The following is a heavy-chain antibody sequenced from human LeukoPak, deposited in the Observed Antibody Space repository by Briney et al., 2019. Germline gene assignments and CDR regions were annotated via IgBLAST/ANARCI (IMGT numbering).Heavy chain of an antibody. CDR1: GYTFTGYY. V-gene: IGHV1-2*02. Sequence: ASVKVSCKASGYTFTGYYMHWVRQAPGQGLEWMGWINPNSGGTNYAQKFQGRVTMTRDTSISTAYMELSRLRSDDTAVYYCARLGREYSSVGDFDYWSQGTLVTVSS. D-gene: IGHD6-6*01. CDR3: ARLGREYSSVGDFDY. CDR2: INPNSGGT. J-gene: IGHJ4*02.